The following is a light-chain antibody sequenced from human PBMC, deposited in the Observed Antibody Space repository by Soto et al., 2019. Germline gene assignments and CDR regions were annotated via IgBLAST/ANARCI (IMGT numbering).Light chain of an antibody. J-gene: IGKJ4*01. CDR3: QKCKVAPFT. V-gene: IGKV1-9*01. Sequence: DIQLTQAPSFLSASAGDRVTITCRASQVISSYLAWYQQKPGRAPKLLIYDASNLESGVPSRFSGSGSGTEFTLTISSLQPEDVATYYCQKCKVAPFTFGGGTKVDIK. CDR1: QVISSY. CDR2: DAS.